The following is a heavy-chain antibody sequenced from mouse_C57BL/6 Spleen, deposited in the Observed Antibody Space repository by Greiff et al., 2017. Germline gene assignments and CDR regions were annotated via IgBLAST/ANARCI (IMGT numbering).Heavy chain of an antibody. CDR2: ISSGGSYT. CDR3: ARHPYYYGSSYDWYFDV. J-gene: IGHJ1*03. Sequence: EVHLVESGGDLVKPGGSLKLSCAASGFTFSSYGMSWVSQTPDKRLEWVATISSGGSYTYYPDSVKGRVTISRDNAKNTLNLQMSSLKSEDTAMYYCARHPYYYGSSYDWYFDVWGTGTTVTVSS. D-gene: IGHD1-1*01. V-gene: IGHV5-6*01. CDR1: GFTFSSYG.